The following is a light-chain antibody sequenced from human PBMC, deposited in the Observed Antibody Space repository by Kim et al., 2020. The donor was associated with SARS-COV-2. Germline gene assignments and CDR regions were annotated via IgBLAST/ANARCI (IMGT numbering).Light chain of an antibody. Sequence: VSPGERATLSGRASQSVSSNLAWYQQKPGQAPRLLIYGASTRATGIPARFSGSGSGTEFTLTISSLQSEDFAVYYCQQYNNWPYPFGQGTKLEI. V-gene: IGKV3-15*01. CDR3: QQYNNWPYP. J-gene: IGKJ2*01. CDR2: GAS. CDR1: QSVSSN.